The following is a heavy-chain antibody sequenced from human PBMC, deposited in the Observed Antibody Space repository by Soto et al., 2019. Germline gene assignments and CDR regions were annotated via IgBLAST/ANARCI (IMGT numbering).Heavy chain of an antibody. CDR3: AIRSGSYYLFDY. CDR1: GGSFSGYY. CDR2: INHSGST. Sequence: SETLSLTCAVYGGSFSGYYWSWIRQPPGKGLEWIGEINHSGSTNYNPSLKSRVTISVDTSKNQFSLKLSSVTAADTAVYYCAIRSGSYYLFDYWGQGTLVTVSS. V-gene: IGHV4-34*01. D-gene: IGHD3-10*01. J-gene: IGHJ4*02.